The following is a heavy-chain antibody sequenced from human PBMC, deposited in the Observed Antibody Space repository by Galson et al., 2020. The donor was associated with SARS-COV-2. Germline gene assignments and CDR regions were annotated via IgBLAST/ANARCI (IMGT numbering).Heavy chain of an antibody. CDR1: GGSISFHY. Sequence: SETLSLTCTVSGGSISFHYWNWIRQAPGEGPVWIGYIHRSGTTNYNPSLESRVTISIDTSKNQFSLKLGSVTAADTAVYYCARGKYDFGIIGYPFDMVGQGKMVAVSS. J-gene: IGHJ3*02. V-gene: IGHV4-59*11. D-gene: IGHD3-3*01. CDR2: IHRSGTT. CDR3: ARGKYDFGIIGYPFDM.